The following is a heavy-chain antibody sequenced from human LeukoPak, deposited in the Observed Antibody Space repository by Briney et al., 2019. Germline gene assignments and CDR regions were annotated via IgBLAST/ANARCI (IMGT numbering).Heavy chain of an antibody. CDR3: ARRSPNYYFDY. V-gene: IGHV3-21*01. CDR1: GFTFSNDN. Sequence: GGSLTLFCAASGFTFSNDNMSWVRQAPGKGLEWVSSISSSNNYIYYADSVKGRFTISRDNAKNSLYLQMNSLRAEDTAVYYCARRSPNYYFDYWGQGTPVTVSS. CDR2: ISSSNNYI. J-gene: IGHJ4*02.